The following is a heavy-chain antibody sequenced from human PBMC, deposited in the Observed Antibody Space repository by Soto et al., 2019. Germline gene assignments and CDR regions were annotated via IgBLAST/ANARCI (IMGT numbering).Heavy chain of an antibody. CDR1: GGSISSGDYY. V-gene: IGHV4-30-4*01. CDR3: AREFRSYGKRNWFDP. CDR2: IYYSGST. D-gene: IGHD5-18*01. Sequence: SETLSLTCTVSGGSISSGDYYWSWIRQPPGKGLEWIGYIYYSGSTYYNPSLKSRVTISVDTSKNQFSLKLSSVTAADTAVYYCAREFRSYGKRNWFDPWGQGTRVTVPX. J-gene: IGHJ5*02.